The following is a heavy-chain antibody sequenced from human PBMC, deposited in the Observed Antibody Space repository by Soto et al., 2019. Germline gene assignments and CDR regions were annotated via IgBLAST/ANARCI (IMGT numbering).Heavy chain of an antibody. D-gene: IGHD7-27*01. V-gene: IGHV4-59*01. CDR2: IYYSGST. CDR1: GGSFSGYY. J-gene: IGHJ6*02. CDR3: ARGLRCIGNTCLTGAYYYGMDV. Sequence: SETLSLTCAVYGGSFSGYYWSWIRQPPGKGLEWLGYIYYSGSTNYNASLKSRVTISADTSKNQFSLKLSSVTAADTAMYFCARGLRCIGNTCLTGAYYYGMDVWGQGTTVTVSS.